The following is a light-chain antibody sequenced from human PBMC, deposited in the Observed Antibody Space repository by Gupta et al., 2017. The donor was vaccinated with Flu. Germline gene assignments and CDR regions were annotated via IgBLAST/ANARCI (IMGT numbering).Light chain of an antibody. V-gene: IGKV1-9*01. CDR2: GAS. Sequence: DIQLTQSPSFLSASVGDRVTITCRASQGISSLLTWYQQKPGKAPKLLIYGASTLHSGVPSRFSGSGSGTEFTLTISSLQPEDFATYYCQQLNSYPRTFGHGTXVDVK. CDR3: QQLNSYPRT. CDR1: QGISSL. J-gene: IGKJ3*01.